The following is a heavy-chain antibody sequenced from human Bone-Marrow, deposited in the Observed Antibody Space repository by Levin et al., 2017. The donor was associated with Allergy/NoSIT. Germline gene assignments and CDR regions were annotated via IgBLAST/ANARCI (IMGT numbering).Heavy chain of an antibody. CDR1: GASVSSHF. Sequence: KASETLSLTCTVSGASVSSHFWNWIRHSPGKGLEWIGYVFHSGSTAYNPSLKSRVTISIDTSRNQLSLKLTSVTAADTALYYCARDVSGTYYTFGIWGQGTMVTVSS. CDR2: VFHSGST. D-gene: IGHD1-26*01. J-gene: IGHJ3*02. V-gene: IGHV4-59*02. CDR3: ARDVSGTYYTFGI.